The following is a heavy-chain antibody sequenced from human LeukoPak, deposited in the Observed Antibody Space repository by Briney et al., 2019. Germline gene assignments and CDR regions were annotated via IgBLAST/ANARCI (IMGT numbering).Heavy chain of an antibody. CDR2: IYIGGST. D-gene: IGHD4-11*01. V-gene: IGHV3-NL1*01. Sequence: PGGSLRLSCAASGFTFSSYGMHWVHQAPGKGLEWVSIIYIGGSTYYADSVKGRFTISRDNSKNTLYLQMNSLRAEDTAVYYCAKARFATTVTTGYSLAYSFHYWGQGTLVTVSS. CDR3: AKARFATTVTTGYSLAYSFHY. CDR1: GFTFSSYG. J-gene: IGHJ4*02.